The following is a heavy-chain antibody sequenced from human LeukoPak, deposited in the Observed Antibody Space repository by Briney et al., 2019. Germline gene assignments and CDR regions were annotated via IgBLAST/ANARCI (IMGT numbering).Heavy chain of an antibody. CDR1: GGSFSGYY. J-gene: IGHJ4*02. CDR2: INHSGST. V-gene: IGHV4-34*01. D-gene: IGHD3-22*01. CDR3: AGPGYYYDSSGYLY. Sequence: SETLSLTCAVYGGSFSGYYWSWIRQPPGKGLEWIGEINHSGSTNYNPSLKSRVTISVDTSKNQFSLKLSSVTAADTVVYYCAGPGYYYDSSGYLYWGQGTLVTVSS.